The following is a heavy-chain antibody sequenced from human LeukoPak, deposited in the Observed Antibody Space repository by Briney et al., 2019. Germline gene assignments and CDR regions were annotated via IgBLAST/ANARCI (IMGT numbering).Heavy chain of an antibody. V-gene: IGHV4-59*01. CDR3: ARGGPRLYYYYMDV. J-gene: IGHJ6*03. D-gene: IGHD3-22*01. CDR1: GGSMSNYY. Sequence: PSETLSLTCSVAGGSMSNYYWSWIRQPPGKGLEWIGYIYYSGNTHYNPSLKSRFTISVDTSKNQFSLNLRSVTAADTAMYYCARGGPRLYYYYMDVWGKGTTVTISS. CDR2: IYYSGNT.